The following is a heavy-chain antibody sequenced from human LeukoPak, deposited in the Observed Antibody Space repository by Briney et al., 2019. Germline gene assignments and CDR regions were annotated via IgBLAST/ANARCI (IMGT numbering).Heavy chain of an antibody. V-gene: IGHV4-59*01. D-gene: IGHD2-15*01. CDR3: ARDRASAGGFDY. CDR1: GGSISSYY. J-gene: IGHJ4*02. Sequence: PSETLSLTCSVSGGSISSYYWSRIRQPPGRGLEWIGYIYYSGTTNYNPSLQSRVTISVATSKNQFSLKLSSVTAADTALYYCARDRASAGGFDYWGQGTLVAVSS. CDR2: IYYSGTT.